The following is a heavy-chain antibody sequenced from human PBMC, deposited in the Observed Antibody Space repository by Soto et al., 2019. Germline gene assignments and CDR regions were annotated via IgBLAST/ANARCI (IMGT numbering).Heavy chain of an antibody. CDR3: AKYFLTGTIHY. J-gene: IGHJ4*02. D-gene: IGHD1-1*01. Sequence: PGGSLRLSCEASGFTYTKYVMNWVRQAPGKGLEWVAGITGTGGTPFYADSVRGRFVISRDNSKNMVVLHMASLRAEDTAVYYCAKYFLTGTIHYWGQGALVTVSS. V-gene: IGHV3-23*01. CDR2: ITGTGGTP. CDR1: GFTYTKYV.